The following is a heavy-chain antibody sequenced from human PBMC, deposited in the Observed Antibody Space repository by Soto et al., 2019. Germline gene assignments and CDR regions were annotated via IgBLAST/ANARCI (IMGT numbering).Heavy chain of an antibody. D-gene: IGHD3-10*01. V-gene: IGHV4-30-2*01. CDR1: GGSISSGGYS. Sequence: SETLSLTCAVSGGSISSGGYSWSWIRQPPGKGLEWIGYIYHSGSTYYNPSLKSRVTISVDRSKNQFSLKLSSVTAADTAVYYCARDQRGEAERWFDPWGQGTLVTVSS. CDR3: ARDQRGEAERWFDP. J-gene: IGHJ5*02. CDR2: IYHSGST.